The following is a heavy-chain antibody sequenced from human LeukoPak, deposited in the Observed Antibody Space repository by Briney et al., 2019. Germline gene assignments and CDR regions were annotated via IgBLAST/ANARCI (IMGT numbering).Heavy chain of an antibody. CDR1: GFTFSTYW. Sequence: GGSLRLSCAASGFTFSTYWMHWVRQAPGKGLVWVSRINTDGSSTSYADSVKGRFTISRDNSKNTLYLQMNSLRAEDTAVYYCAKEEGHYYDSGGYYVEYFQHWGQGTLVTVSS. D-gene: IGHD3-22*01. CDR3: AKEEGHYYDSGGYYVEYFQH. J-gene: IGHJ1*01. CDR2: INTDGSST. V-gene: IGHV3-74*01.